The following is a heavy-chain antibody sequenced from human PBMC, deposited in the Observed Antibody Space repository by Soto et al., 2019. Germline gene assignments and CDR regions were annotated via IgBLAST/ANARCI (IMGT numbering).Heavy chain of an antibody. V-gene: IGHV3-23*01. Sequence: PGGSLRLSCAASGFTFTSYAMSWVRQAPGKGLEWVSAISGSGGSTYYADSVKGRFTISRDNSKNSLYLQMNSLRAEDTAVYYCAKDPTVAGVSWFDPWGQGTLVTVSS. CDR2: ISGSGGST. J-gene: IGHJ5*02. CDR1: GFTFTSYA. CDR3: AKDPTVAGVSWFDP. D-gene: IGHD6-19*01.